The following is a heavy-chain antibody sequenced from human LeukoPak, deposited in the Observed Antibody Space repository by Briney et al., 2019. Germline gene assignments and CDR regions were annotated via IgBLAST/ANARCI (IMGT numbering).Heavy chain of an antibody. V-gene: IGHV1-3*01. Sequence: ASVKISCKASGNAFITYAMYWVRQAPGQGLEWMGWINDGDGDTRYSQRFQGRVTMTRDTSARTAYMELSSLRSEDTAVYYCASDAFDIWGQGTMVTVSS. CDR2: INDGDGDT. CDR3: ASDAFDI. CDR1: GNAFITYA. J-gene: IGHJ3*02.